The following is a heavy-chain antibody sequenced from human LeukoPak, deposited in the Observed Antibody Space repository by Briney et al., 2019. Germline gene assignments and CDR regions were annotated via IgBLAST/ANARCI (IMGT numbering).Heavy chain of an antibody. CDR2: IRGSGGST. CDR3: VKRGYDSSGYYGYFDY. V-gene: IGHV3-23*01. Sequence: GGSLRLSCAASGFTFSTYAMSWVRQAPGKGLEWVSVIRGSGGSTYYADSVKGRFTISRDNSKNTLYLQMNSLRAEDTAAYYCVKRGYDSSGYYGYFDYWGQGTLVTVSS. D-gene: IGHD3-22*01. J-gene: IGHJ4*02. CDR1: GFTFSTYA.